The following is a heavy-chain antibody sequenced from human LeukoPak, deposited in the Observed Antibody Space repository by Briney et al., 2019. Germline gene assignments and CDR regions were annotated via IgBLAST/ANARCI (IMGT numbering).Heavy chain of an antibody. V-gene: IGHV3-23*01. J-gene: IGHJ4*02. CDR3: AKGLTY. Sequence: GGSLNLSWAASGFTLSSYTYTMSWVRQAPGKGLEWVTGITGSGGSIYYAVSVKGRFTISRDNSKNTLYLQMNSLTVEDTAIYYCAKGLTYGGQGTLVTVSS. CDR1: GFTLSSYT. D-gene: IGHD2-21*01. CDR2: ITGSGGSI.